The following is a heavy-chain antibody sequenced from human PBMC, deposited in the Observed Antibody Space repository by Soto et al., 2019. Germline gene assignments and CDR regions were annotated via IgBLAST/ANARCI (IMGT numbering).Heavy chain of an antibody. V-gene: IGHV4-34*01. J-gene: IGHJ6*03. D-gene: IGHD2-2*01. Sequence: PSETLSLTCAVYGGSFSGYYWSWILQPPGKGLEWIGEINHSGSTNYNPSLKSRVTISVDTSKNQFSLKLSSVTAADTAVYYCARASKLIYCSSTSCLHYYYYMDVWSKGTTVTGSS. CDR3: ARASKLIYCSSTSCLHYYYYMDV. CDR1: GGSFSGYY. CDR2: INHSGST.